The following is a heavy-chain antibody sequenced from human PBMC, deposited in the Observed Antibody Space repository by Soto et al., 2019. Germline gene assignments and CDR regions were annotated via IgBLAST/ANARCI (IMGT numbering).Heavy chain of an antibody. CDR3: AKAKNSGYCFDS. D-gene: IGHD5-12*01. CDR2: INAGNGNT. J-gene: IGHJ4*02. V-gene: IGHV1-3*01. CDR1: GYTFTSYA. Sequence: ASVKVSCKASGYTFTSYAMHWVRQAPGQRLEWMGWINAGNGNTKYSQKFQGRVTITRDTSASTAYMELSSLRSEDTAVYYCAKAKNSGYCFDSWGQGPLFTVPP.